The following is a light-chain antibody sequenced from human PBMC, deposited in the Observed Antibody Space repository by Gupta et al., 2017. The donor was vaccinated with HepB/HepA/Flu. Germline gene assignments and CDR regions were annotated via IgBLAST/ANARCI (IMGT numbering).Light chain of an antibody. CDR3: QQRSNWPQLT. CDR1: QSVSSY. Sequence: EIVLTQSPATLSLSPGERATLSCRASQSVSSYLAWYQQKPGQAPRLLIYDASNRDTGIPARFSGSGYGTDFTLTISSREPEDFAVYYCQQRSNWPQLTFGGGTKVEIK. J-gene: IGKJ4*01. V-gene: IGKV3-11*01. CDR2: DAS.